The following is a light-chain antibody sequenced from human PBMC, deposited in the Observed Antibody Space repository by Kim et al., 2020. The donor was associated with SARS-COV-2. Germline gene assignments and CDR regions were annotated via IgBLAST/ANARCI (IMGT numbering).Light chain of an antibody. CDR1: NIGGKH. J-gene: IGLJ2*01. CDR2: RNN. Sequence: SVALGQTAKISCGGNNIGGKHVHWYQQRPGQAPVTVIYRNNNLPSGIPERFSGSNSGNAATLSISRVQVRDEAVYFCQVWDSNTVIFGGGTQLTVL. V-gene: IGLV3-9*01. CDR3: QVWDSNTVI.